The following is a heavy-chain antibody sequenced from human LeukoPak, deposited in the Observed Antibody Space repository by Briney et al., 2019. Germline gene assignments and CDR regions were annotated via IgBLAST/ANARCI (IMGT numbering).Heavy chain of an antibody. CDR3: ARGVFDIVVVPAASPFDY. V-gene: IGHV1-18*01. D-gene: IGHD2-2*01. J-gene: IGHJ4*02. CDR1: GYTFTSYG. Sequence: ASVYLSCKASGYTFTSYGISWVRQAPGQGLEWMGWISAYNGNTNYAQKLQGGSTITTDTSTSTAYMELRSLRSADTAVYYCARGVFDIVVVPAASPFDYWGQGTLVTVSS. CDR2: ISAYNGNT.